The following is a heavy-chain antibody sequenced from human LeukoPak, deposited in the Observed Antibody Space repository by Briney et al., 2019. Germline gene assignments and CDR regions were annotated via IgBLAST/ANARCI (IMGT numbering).Heavy chain of an antibody. CDR1: GYTFTSYA. V-gene: IGHV1-3*01. Sequence: ASVKDSCKASGYTFTSYAIHWVRQAPGQRLEWMGLINAANGNTRYSQTFQDRVTITRDTSASTAYRELSSLRSEDTAVYYCARAYDSGCNYWGQGTLVTVSS. CDR3: ARAYDSGCNY. J-gene: IGHJ4*02. CDR2: INAANGNT. D-gene: IGHD6-19*01.